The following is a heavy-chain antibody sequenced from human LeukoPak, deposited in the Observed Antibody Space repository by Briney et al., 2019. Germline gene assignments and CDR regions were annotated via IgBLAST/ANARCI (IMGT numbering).Heavy chain of an antibody. CDR2: INHSGST. Sequence: GSLRLSCAASGFTFSSYGMHWVRQPPGKGLEWIGEINHSGSTNYNPSLKSRLTISVDTSKNQFSLKLSSVTAADTAVYYCARGYGGSGFNWFDPWGQGTLVTVSS. V-gene: IGHV4-34*01. J-gene: IGHJ5*02. CDR1: GFTFSSYG. CDR3: ARGYGGSGFNWFDP. D-gene: IGHD4-23*01.